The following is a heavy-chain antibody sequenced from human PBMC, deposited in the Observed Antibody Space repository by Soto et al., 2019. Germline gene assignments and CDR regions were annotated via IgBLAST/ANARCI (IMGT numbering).Heavy chain of an antibody. V-gene: IGHV3-23*01. CDR3: AKDPIVVVVAAFDY. Sequence: EVQLLESGGGLVQPGGPLRLSCAASGFTFSSYAMSWVRQAPGKGLEWVSAISGSGGSTYYADSVKGRFTISRDNSKNTLYLQMTSLRAEDTAVYYCAKDPIVVVVAAFDYWGQGTLVTVSS. J-gene: IGHJ4*02. D-gene: IGHD2-15*01. CDR2: ISGSGGST. CDR1: GFTFSSYA.